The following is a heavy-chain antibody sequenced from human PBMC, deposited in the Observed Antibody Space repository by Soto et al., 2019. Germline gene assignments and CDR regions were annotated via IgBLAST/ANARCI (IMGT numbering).Heavy chain of an antibody. CDR3: ARAIIPFDSSGYWEDYYYGMDV. V-gene: IGHV4-59*01. J-gene: IGHJ6*02. D-gene: IGHD3-22*01. Sequence: SETLSLTCTVSGGSMSSYYWSWIRQPPGKGLEWIGYIYYSGSTIYNPSLKSRVTISVDTSKNQFSLKLSSVTAADTAVYYCARAIIPFDSSGYWEDYYYGMDVWGQGTTVTVSS. CDR2: IYYSGST. CDR1: GGSMSSYY.